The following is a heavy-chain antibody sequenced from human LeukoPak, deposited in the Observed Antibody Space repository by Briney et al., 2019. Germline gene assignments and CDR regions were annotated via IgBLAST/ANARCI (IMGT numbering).Heavy chain of an antibody. Sequence: ASVKVSCKASGYTFTDYYIHWVRQAPGQGLEWMGGINPNSGGTNCAQKFQGRVTMTRDTFISTAYMELSRLGSDGTAVYYCALVPHSSHWGQGTLVTV. D-gene: IGHD3-22*01. CDR2: INPNSGGT. J-gene: IGHJ4*02. V-gene: IGHV1-2*02. CDR3: ALVPHSSH. CDR1: GYTFTDYY.